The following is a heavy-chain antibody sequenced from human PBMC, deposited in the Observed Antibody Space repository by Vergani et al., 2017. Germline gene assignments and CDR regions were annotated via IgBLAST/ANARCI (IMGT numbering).Heavy chain of an antibody. J-gene: IGHJ6*02. D-gene: IGHD3-9*01. Sequence: QVQLVQSGAEVKKPGASVKVFCKASGYTFTGYYMHWVRQAPGQGLEWMGWINPNSGGTNYAQKFQGRVTMTRDTSISTAYMELSRLRSDDTAVYYCARLVELRYFDWLSLHCMDVWGQGTTVTVSS. V-gene: IGHV1-2*02. CDR3: ARLVELRYFDWLSLHCMDV. CDR1: GYTFTGYY. CDR2: INPNSGGT.